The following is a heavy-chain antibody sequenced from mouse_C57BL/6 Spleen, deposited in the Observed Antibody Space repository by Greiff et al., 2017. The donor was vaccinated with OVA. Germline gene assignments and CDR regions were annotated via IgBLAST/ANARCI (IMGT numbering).Heavy chain of an antibody. J-gene: IGHJ2*01. CDR3: ARASTVVAESYFDY. CDR1: GYAFSSYW. Sequence: QVQLKQSGAELVKPGASVKISCKASGYAFSSYWMNWVKQRPGKGLEWIGQIYPGDGDTNYNGKFKGKATLTADKSSSTAYMQLSSLTSEDSAVYFCARASTVVAESYFDYWGQGTTLTVSS. V-gene: IGHV1-80*01. D-gene: IGHD1-1*01. CDR2: IYPGDGDT.